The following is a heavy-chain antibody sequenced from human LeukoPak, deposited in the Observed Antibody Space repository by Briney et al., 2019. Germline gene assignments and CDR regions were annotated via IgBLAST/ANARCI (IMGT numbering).Heavy chain of an antibody. CDR3: ARTIYYYDSSGLDY. V-gene: IGHV4-34*01. J-gene: IGHJ4*02. D-gene: IGHD3-22*01. CDR2: VNDSGGT. Sequence: PSETLSLTCAVYIDSFSNYRWNWIRQTPAKGLEWIGEVNDSGGTNISPSLRSRVTISVDKSKNQFSLKLSSVTAADTAVYYCARTIYYYDSSGLDYWGQGTLVTVSS. CDR1: IDSFSNYR.